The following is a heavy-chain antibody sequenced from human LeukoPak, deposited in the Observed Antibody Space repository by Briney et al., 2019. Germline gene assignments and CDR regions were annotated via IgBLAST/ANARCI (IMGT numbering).Heavy chain of an antibody. J-gene: IGHJ6*03. CDR2: IWDDGSNK. D-gene: IGHD3-3*01. CDR3: AKNLRRAISGVVIPVYYYYMDV. V-gene: IGHV3-33*06. CDR1: GFTFCSYG. Sequence: GRSLRLSCAASGFTFCSYGMHWVRQAPGKGLEWVALIWDDGSNKYYADSVKGRFTISRDTSKNTLYLQMNSLRAEDTAVYYCAKNLRRAISGVVIPVYYYYMDVWGKGTTVTVSS.